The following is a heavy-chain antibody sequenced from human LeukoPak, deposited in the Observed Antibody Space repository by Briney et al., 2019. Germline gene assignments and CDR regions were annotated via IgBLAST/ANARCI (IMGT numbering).Heavy chain of an antibody. CDR3: ARHRGDSMGVDF. V-gene: IGHV4-59*05. Sequence: SETLSLTCTVSGGSISSYYWSWIRRPAGKGLEWIGSVYYSGSNYYNPSLKSRVAISLDMSKNQFSLKLNSVTAADTAVYYCARHRGDSMGVDFWGQGTPVTVSS. J-gene: IGHJ4*02. D-gene: IGHD1-26*01. CDR1: GGSISSYY. CDR2: VYYSGSN.